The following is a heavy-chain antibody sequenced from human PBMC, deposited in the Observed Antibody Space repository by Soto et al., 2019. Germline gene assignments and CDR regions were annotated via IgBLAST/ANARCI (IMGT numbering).Heavy chain of an antibody. D-gene: IGHD3-3*01. CDR1: GGSISGYY. CDR3: ARDSPTYDFWSGYPPGGMDV. Sequence: SETLSLTCTVSGGSISGYYWSWIRQPPGKGLEWIGYMYNTGSTVYNPSFKSRVTISVDTSKNQFSLKLSSVTAADTAVYYCARDSPTYDFWSGYPPGGMDVWGQGTTVT. CDR2: MYNTGST. J-gene: IGHJ6*02. V-gene: IGHV4-59*01.